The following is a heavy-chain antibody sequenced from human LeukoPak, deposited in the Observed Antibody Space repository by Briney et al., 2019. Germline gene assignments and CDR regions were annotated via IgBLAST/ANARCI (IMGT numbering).Heavy chain of an antibody. V-gene: IGHV1-18*01. Sequence: ASVKVSCKASGGTFSSYAISWVRQAPGQGLEWMGWISAYNGNTNYAQKLQGRVTMTTDTSTSTAYMELRSLRSDDTAVYYCARFPVGATTLVVDYWGQGTLVTVSS. CDR2: ISAYNGNT. J-gene: IGHJ4*02. CDR1: GGTFSSYA. D-gene: IGHD1-26*01. CDR3: ARFPVGATTLVVDY.